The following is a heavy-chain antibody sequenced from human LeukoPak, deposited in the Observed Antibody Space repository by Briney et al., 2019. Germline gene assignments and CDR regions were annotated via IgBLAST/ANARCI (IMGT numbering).Heavy chain of an antibody. D-gene: IGHD3-22*01. CDR2: IKQEASEK. CDR3: ALENYYDSSGYSR. Sequence: PGGSLRLSCAASGFTFSNYWMSWVRQAPGKGLEWVANIKQEASEKNYVDSVKGRFTISRDNAKNSLYLQMNSLRAEDTAVYYCALENYYDSSGYSRWGQGTLVTVSS. V-gene: IGHV3-7*01. CDR1: GFTFSNYW. J-gene: IGHJ4*02.